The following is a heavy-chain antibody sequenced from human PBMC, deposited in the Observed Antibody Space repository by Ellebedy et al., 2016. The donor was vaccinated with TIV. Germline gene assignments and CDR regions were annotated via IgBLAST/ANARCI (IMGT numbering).Heavy chain of an antibody. CDR3: ARYGDYVWDLKTDY. Sequence: GESLKISXAASGFTFSSYGMHWVRQAPGKGLEWVAVIWYDGSNKYYADSVKGRSTISRDNSKNTLYLQMNSLRAEDTAVYYCARYGDYVWDLKTDYWGQGTLVTVSS. CDR2: IWYDGSNK. V-gene: IGHV3-33*01. D-gene: IGHD4-17*01. CDR1: GFTFSSYG. J-gene: IGHJ4*02.